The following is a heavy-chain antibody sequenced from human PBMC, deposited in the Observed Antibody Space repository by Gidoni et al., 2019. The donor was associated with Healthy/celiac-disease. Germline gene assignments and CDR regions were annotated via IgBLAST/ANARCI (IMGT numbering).Heavy chain of an antibody. Sequence: QVQLVQSRAEVKKPGASVTVSCKASGYTFTSYYMHWVRQAPGQGLEWMGIINPSGGSTSYAQKFQGRVTMTRDTSTSTVYMELSSLRSEDTAVYYCARDITPYYYDSSGYYGYWGQGTLVTVSS. D-gene: IGHD3-22*01. CDR2: INPSGGST. CDR1: GYTFTSYY. CDR3: ARDITPYYYDSSGYYGY. V-gene: IGHV1-46*01. J-gene: IGHJ4*02.